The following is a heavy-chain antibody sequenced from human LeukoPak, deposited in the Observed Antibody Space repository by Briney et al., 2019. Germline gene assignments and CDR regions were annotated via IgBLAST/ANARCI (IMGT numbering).Heavy chain of an antibody. J-gene: IGHJ3*02. CDR2: IIPIFGTA. Sequence: SVKVSCKASGGTFSSYAISWVRQAPGQGLEWMGGIIPIFGTANYAQKFQGRVTITADESTRTAYMEMSSLRSEDTAVYYCAAGTPNIVAHDAFDIWGQGTMVTVSS. CDR1: GGTFSSYA. CDR3: AAGTPNIVAHDAFDI. V-gene: IGHV1-69*13. D-gene: IGHD5-12*01.